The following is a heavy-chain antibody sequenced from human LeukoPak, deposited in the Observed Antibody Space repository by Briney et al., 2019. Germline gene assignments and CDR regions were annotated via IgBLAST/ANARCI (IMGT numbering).Heavy chain of an antibody. CDR2: IYSGGGT. J-gene: IGHJ4*02. V-gene: IGHV3-53*01. Sequence: GGSLRLSCAVSGFTVSSNYMSWVRQAPGKGLEWVSLIYSGGGTYYADSVRGRFTISRDDSKNTLYLQMNSLRAEDAAIYYCARDRRLASFDYGGQGTLVTVSS. CDR3: ARDRRLASFDY. D-gene: IGHD6-25*01. CDR1: GFTVSSNY.